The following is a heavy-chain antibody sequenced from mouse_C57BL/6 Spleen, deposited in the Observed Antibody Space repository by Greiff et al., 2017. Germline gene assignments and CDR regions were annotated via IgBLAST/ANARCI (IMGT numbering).Heavy chain of an antibody. CDR2: IYPGDGDT. CDR3: ASIYYYGSSYDYYAMDY. D-gene: IGHD1-1*01. Sequence: VTLQQSGAELVKPGASVKISCKASGYAFSSYWMNWVKQRPGKGLEWIGQIYPGDGDTNYNGKFKGKATLTADKSSSTAYMQLSSLTSEDSAVYFCASIYYYGSSYDYYAMDYWGQGTSVTVSS. J-gene: IGHJ4*01. V-gene: IGHV1-80*01. CDR1: GYAFSSYW.